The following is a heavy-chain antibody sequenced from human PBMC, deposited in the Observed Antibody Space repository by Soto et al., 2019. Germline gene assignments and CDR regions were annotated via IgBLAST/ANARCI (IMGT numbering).Heavy chain of an antibody. V-gene: IGHV3-23*01. CDR2: ISNSGRST. D-gene: IGHD3-3*01. Sequence: PGGSLRLSCAASGLTFSSYAMSWVRQAPGKGLEWVSHISNSGRSTKYADSVKGRFTISRDNSKNTLYLQMNSLRAEDTAIYYCAKDALAYYDFWSWGQGTLVTVPS. J-gene: IGHJ4*02. CDR3: AKDALAYYDFWS. CDR1: GLTFSSYA.